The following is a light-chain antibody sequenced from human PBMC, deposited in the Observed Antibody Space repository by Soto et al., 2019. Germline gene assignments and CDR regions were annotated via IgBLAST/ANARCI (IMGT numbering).Light chain of an antibody. Sequence: EIVLTQSPGTLSLSPGERATLSCRASQSVSSSYLAWYQQRPGQAPRLLIYDASSRATGIPDRFSGSGSGTDFTLTISRLEPEDLAVYYCQQYGSSPSTFGQGTKVEIK. J-gene: IGKJ1*01. CDR2: DAS. CDR3: QQYGSSPST. V-gene: IGKV3-20*01. CDR1: QSVSSSY.